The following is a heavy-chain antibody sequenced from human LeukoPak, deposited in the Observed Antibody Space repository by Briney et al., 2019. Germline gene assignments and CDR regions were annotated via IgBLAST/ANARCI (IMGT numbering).Heavy chain of an antibody. J-gene: IGHJ4*02. CDR2: ISSSSSYI. CDR3: ARDWLQGSSGWY. Sequence: PGGSLRLSCAASGFTFSSYSMNWVRQAPGKGLEWVSSISSSSSYIYYADSVKGRFTISRDNAKNSLYPQMNSLRAEDTAVYYCARDWLQGSSGWYWGQGTLVTVSS. V-gene: IGHV3-21*01. D-gene: IGHD6-19*01. CDR1: GFTFSSYS.